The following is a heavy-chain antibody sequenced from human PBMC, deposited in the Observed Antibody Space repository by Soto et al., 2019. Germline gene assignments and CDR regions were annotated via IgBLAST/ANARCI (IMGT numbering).Heavy chain of an antibody. Sequence: QVQLVESGGGVVQPGRSLRLSCAASGFTFSSYGMHWVRHAPGKGLEWEAVIWYDGSNKYYADYVKGRLTISRDNSKNTLYLQMNSLRAEDTAVYYCARDRGWFGDSYYYYIDVWGKGTTVTVSS. CDR3: ARDRGWFGDSYYYYIDV. CDR1: GFTFSSYG. D-gene: IGHD3-10*01. J-gene: IGHJ6*03. CDR2: IWYDGSNK. V-gene: IGHV3-33*01.